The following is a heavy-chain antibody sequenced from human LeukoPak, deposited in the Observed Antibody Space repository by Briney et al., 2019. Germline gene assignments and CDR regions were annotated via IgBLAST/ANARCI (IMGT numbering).Heavy chain of an antibody. J-gene: IGHJ4*02. CDR2: ISHSGST. CDR3: ARAEPRGSVWYPY. D-gene: IGHD6-13*01. V-gene: IGHV4-34*10. CDR1: GGSLTDYH. Sequence: KTSETLSLTCVVSGGSLTDYHWNWIRQSPGKGLEWIGEISHSGSTTYNPSLKSRLTMSVDTSKNQFSLKLRSVTAADTAVYYCARAEPRGSVWYPYWGQGTLVTVSS.